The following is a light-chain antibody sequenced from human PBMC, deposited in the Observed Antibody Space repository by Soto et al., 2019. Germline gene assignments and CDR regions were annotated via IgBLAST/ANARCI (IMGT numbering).Light chain of an antibody. CDR3: QYYDSYSWT. CDR2: KAS. CDR1: QSISDW. V-gene: IGKV1-5*03. Sequence: DIQMTQSPSTLSASVGDRVTITCRASQSISDWLAWYQQKPRKAPKLLIYKASNLESGVPSRFSGSGSGTEFTLTISSVQPDDFATYYCQYYDSYSWTFGQGTKVEIK. J-gene: IGKJ1*01.